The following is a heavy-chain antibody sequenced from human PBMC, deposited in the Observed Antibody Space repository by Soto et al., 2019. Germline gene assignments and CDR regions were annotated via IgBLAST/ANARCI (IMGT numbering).Heavy chain of an antibody. CDR1: GFPFSSYA. CDR2: ISGSGGST. Sequence: GGSLSLSCAASGFPFSSYAMSWVRQAPGKGLEWVSAISGSGGSTYYADSVKGRFTISRDNSKNTLYLQMNSLRAEDTAVYYCAKVGSSWYGGYYYYGMDVWGQGTTVTVSS. V-gene: IGHV3-23*01. D-gene: IGHD6-13*01. J-gene: IGHJ6*02. CDR3: AKVGSSWYGGYYYYGMDV.